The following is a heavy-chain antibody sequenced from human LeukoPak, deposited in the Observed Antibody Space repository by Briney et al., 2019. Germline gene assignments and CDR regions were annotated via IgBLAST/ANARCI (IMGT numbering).Heavy chain of an antibody. D-gene: IGHD1-26*01. CDR1: GGTFSSYA. CDR2: IIPIFGTG. V-gene: IGHV1-69*01. J-gene: IGHJ5*02. CDR3: ASAVGGGYNPNWFDP. Sequence: SVKVSCKASGGTFSSYAISWVRQAPGQGLEWMGGIIPIFGTGNYAQKFQGRVTITADESTSTAYMELSSLRSEDTAVYYCASAVGGGYNPNWFDPWGQGTLVTVSS.